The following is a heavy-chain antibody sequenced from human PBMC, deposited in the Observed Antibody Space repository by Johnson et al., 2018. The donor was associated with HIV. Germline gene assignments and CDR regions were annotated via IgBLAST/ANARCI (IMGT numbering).Heavy chain of an antibody. Sequence: VESGGGVVQPGRSLRLSCAASGFTFSSYAMHWVRQAPGKGLEWVAVISYDGSNKYYADSVKGRFTISRDNSKNTLYLQMNSLRAEDTAVYYCARDRVPAAIGLAYRGAFDIWGQGTMVTVSS. V-gene: IGHV3-30*04. CDR3: ARDRVPAAIGLAYRGAFDI. CDR1: GFTFSSYA. J-gene: IGHJ3*02. D-gene: IGHD2-2*02. CDR2: ISYDGSNK.